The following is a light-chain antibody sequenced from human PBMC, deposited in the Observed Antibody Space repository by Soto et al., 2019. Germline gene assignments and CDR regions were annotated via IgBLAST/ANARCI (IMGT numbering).Light chain of an antibody. Sequence: QSALTQPASVSGSPGQSITFSCTGTSSDVGGYNYVSWYQQHPGKAPKLMIYDVTNRPSGVSNRFSGSKSGNTASLTISGLQAEDEADYYCSSYTNSGTHVFGTGTKLTVL. J-gene: IGLJ1*01. CDR1: SSDVGGYNY. CDR2: DVT. CDR3: SSYTNSGTHV. V-gene: IGLV2-14*03.